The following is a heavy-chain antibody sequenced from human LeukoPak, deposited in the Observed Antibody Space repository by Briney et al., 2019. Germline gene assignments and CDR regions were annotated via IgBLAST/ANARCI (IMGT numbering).Heavy chain of an antibody. CDR1: GFTFSSYA. V-gene: IGHV3-30*04. CDR3: ANFMPVVSRD. CDR2: ISYDGSNK. D-gene: IGHD2-2*01. Sequence: PGGSLRLSCAASGFTFSSYAMHWVRQAPGKGLEWVAVISYDGSNKYYADSVKGRFTISRDNSKNTLYLQMNSLRAEDTAVYYCANFMPVVSRDWGQGTLVTVSS. J-gene: IGHJ4*02.